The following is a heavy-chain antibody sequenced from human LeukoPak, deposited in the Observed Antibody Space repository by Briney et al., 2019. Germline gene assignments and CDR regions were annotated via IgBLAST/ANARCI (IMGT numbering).Heavy chain of an antibody. D-gene: IGHD2-2*02. CDR2: IIPIFGTA. Sequence: ASVKVSCKASGGTFSSYAISWVRQAPGQGLEWMGGIIPIFGTANYAQKFQGRVTITADESTSTAYMELSSLRSEDTAVYYCARGSYCSSTSCYTGFFPDWGQGTLVTVSS. CDR3: ARGSYCSSTSCYTGFFPD. J-gene: IGHJ1*01. CDR1: GGTFSSYA. V-gene: IGHV1-69*13.